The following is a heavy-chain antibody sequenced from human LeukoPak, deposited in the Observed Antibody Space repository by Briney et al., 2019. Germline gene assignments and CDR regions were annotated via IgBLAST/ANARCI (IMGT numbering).Heavy chain of an antibody. J-gene: IGHJ4*02. CDR3: AKDLYWGFDY. CDR2: ISANGSTT. V-gene: IGHV3-23*01. Sequence: GGSLRLSCAASGFTFSIYGMSWVRQAPGKGLEWVSAISANGSTTYYADSVKGRFTISRDNSKNTLYLQMNSLRAEDTAVYYCAKDLYWGFDYWGQGTLVTVSS. CDR1: GFTFSIYG. D-gene: IGHD7-27*01.